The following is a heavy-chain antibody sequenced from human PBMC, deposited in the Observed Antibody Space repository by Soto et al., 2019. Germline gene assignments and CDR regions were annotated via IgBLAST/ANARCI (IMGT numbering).Heavy chain of an antibody. Sequence: SETLSLTCTVSGASISSTNYYWGWIRQPPGKGLEWIGTIYYTGNTYYNSSLESRVTISIDTSKNQFSLRLNSMTAADTAVYYCARSYSTGSIPNWFDPWGQGTLVTVSS. V-gene: IGHV4-39*01. D-gene: IGHD6-25*01. CDR2: IYYTGNT. J-gene: IGHJ5*02. CDR1: GASISSTNYY. CDR3: ARSYSTGSIPNWFDP.